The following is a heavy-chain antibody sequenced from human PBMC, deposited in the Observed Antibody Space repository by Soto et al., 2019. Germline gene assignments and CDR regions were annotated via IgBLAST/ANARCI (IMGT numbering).Heavy chain of an antibody. J-gene: IGHJ4*02. CDR2: IKQDGSEK. Sequence: EVQLVESGGGLVQPGGSLRLSCVASGFTFSTYWMTWVRQAPGKGLEWVANIKQDGSEKNFVDSVKGRFTISRDNAKNSLYLQMNSLRAEDTAVFYCARGLLISSRGLDYWGQGTLVTVSS. CDR1: GFTFSTYW. D-gene: IGHD6-13*01. CDR3: ARGLLISSRGLDY. V-gene: IGHV3-7*01.